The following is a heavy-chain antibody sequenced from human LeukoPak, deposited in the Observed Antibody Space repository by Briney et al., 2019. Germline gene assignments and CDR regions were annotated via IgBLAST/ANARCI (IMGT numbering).Heavy chain of an antibody. CDR2: IKQDGSEK. V-gene: IGHV3-7*01. CDR3: AGGSGWLTEY. J-gene: IGHJ4*02. CDR1: GFTFSNFW. D-gene: IGHD6-19*01. Sequence: GGSLRLSCAASGFTFSNFWMNWFRQAPGKGLEWVANIKQDGSEKYYVDSVKGRFTISRDNAKNSLYLQMNSLRAEDTAVYYCAGGSGWLTEYWGRGTLVTVSS.